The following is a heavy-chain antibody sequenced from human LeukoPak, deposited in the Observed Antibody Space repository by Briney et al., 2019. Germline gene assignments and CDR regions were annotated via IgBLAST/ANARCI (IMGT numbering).Heavy chain of an antibody. D-gene: IGHD5-24*01. CDR3: ARDPRDGYYYFDY. Sequence: GGSLRLSCAASGFIFSKYHIHWVRQAPGKGLEWVAWITDEGNDKNYADSLKGRFTISRDKSKNTAYLQMSSLRAEDTAVYYCARDPRDGYYYFDYWGQGTLVTVSS. V-gene: IGHV3-30*02. CDR2: ITDEGNDK. J-gene: IGHJ4*02. CDR1: GFIFSKYH.